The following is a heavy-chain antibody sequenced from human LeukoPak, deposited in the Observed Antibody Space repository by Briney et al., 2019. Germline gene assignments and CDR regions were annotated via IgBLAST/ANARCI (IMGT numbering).Heavy chain of an antibody. CDR2: IYYSGST. V-gene: IGHV4-59*01. Sequence: PSETLSLTCTVSGGSISSYYCSWIRQPPGKGLEWIGYIYYSGSTNYNPSLKSRVTISVDTSKNQFSLKLSAVTAADTAVYYGAREGVGYSSSWYEKGGHWFDHWGQGTLVTVSS. CDR1: GGSISSYY. D-gene: IGHD6-13*01. J-gene: IGHJ5*02. CDR3: AREGVGYSSSWYEKGGHWFDH.